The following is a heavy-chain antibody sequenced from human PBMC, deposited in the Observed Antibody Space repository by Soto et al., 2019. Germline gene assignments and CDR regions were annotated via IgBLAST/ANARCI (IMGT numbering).Heavy chain of an antibody. V-gene: IGHV1-58*01. J-gene: IGHJ6*02. CDR2: IVVGSGNT. CDR3: AAYVGYSYGYYYYYGMDV. CDR1: GFTFTSSA. D-gene: IGHD5-18*01. Sequence: QMQLVQSGPEVKKPGTSVKVSCKASGFTFTSSAVQWVRQARGQRLEWIGWIVVGSGNTNYAQKFQERVTITRDMFTSTAYMELSSLRSEDTAVYYCAAYVGYSYGYYYYYGMDVWGQGTTVTVSS.